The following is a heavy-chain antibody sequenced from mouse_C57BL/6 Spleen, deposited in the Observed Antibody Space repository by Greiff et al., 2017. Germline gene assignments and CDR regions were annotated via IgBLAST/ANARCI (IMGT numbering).Heavy chain of an antibody. D-gene: IGHD2-4*01. V-gene: IGHV1-15*01. J-gene: IGHJ4*01. CDR1: GYTFTDYE. Sequence: QVQLQQSGAELVRPGASVTLSCKASGYTFTDYEMHWVKQTPVHGLEWIGAIDPETGGTAYNQKFKGKAILTADKSSSTAYMELRSLTSEDSAVYYCTRRDYDYDYGMDYWGQGTSVTVSS. CDR2: IDPETGGT. CDR3: TRRDYDYDYGMDY.